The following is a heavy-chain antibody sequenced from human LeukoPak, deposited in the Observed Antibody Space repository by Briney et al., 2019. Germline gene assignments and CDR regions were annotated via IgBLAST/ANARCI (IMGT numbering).Heavy chain of an antibody. Sequence: GASVKVSCKASGYTFTSYGISWVRQAPGQGLEWMGWISAYNGNTNYAQKLQGRVTVTTDTSTSTAYMELRSLRSDDTAVYYCARVCSSTSCYVDFDYWGQGTLVTVSS. CDR3: ARVCSSTSCYVDFDY. V-gene: IGHV1-18*01. J-gene: IGHJ4*02. CDR1: GYTFTSYG. CDR2: ISAYNGNT. D-gene: IGHD2-2*01.